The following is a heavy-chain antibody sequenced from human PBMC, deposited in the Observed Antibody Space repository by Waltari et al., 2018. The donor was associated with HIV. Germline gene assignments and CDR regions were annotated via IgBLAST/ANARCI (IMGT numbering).Heavy chain of an antibody. CDR3: ASIAYCGGDCYPRGMDV. J-gene: IGHJ6*02. V-gene: IGHV3-66*01. CDR1: VSTVRSNY. D-gene: IGHD2-21*02. CDR2: IYSGGST. Sequence: EVQLVESGGGLVQPGGSLRVSCAASVSTVRSNYMRWVRQAPGKGLEWVSVIYSGGSTYYADSVKGRFTISRDNSKNTLYLQMNSLRAEDTAVYYCASIAYCGGDCYPRGMDVWGQGTTVTVSS.